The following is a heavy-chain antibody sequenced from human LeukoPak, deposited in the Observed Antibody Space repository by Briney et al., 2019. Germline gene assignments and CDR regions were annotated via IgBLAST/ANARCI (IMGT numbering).Heavy chain of an antibody. CDR2: IYYSGST. CDR3: ARTKGYYDILTGYDY. D-gene: IGHD3-9*01. CDR1: GGSISSYY. V-gene: IGHV4-59*12. J-gene: IGHJ4*02. Sequence: SETLSLTCTVSGGSISSYYWSWIRQPPGKGLEWIGYIYYSGSTNYNPSLKSRVTISVDTSKNQFSLKLSSVTAADTAVYCCARTKGYYDILTGYDYWGQGTLVTVSS.